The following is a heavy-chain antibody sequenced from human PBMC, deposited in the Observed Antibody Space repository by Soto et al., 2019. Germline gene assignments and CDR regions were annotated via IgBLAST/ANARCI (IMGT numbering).Heavy chain of an antibody. V-gene: IGHV4-34*01. J-gene: IGHJ6*02. CDR2: INQSGTT. D-gene: IGHD3-10*01. Sequence: SETLSLTCAVNGGSFREYYWSWLRQPPGKXLEWIGEINQSGTTHYNPSLKRRINISIDTSKNQFSLNLTSVTAADTATYYCARDIITVIGGEIYYYFGMDVWGQGTTVTVSS. CDR1: GGSFREYY. CDR3: ARDIITVIGGEIYYYFGMDV.